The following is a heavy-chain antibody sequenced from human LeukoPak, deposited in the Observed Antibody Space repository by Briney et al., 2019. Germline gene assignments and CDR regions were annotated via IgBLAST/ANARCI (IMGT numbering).Heavy chain of an antibody. J-gene: IGHJ4*02. CDR2: ISYDGSNK. CDR3: AKADTAMFSMSNFDY. CDR1: GFTFSSYA. V-gene: IGHV3-30-3*01. Sequence: GRSLRLSCAASGFTFSSYAMHWVRQAPGKGLEWVAVISYDGSNKYYADSVKGRFTISRDNSKNTLYLQMNSLRAEDTAVYYCAKADTAMFSMSNFDYWGQGTLVTVSS. D-gene: IGHD5-18*01.